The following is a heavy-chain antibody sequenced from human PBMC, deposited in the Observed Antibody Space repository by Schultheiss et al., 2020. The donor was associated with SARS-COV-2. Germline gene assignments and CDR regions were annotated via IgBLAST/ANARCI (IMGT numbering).Heavy chain of an antibody. V-gene: IGHV2-26*01. D-gene: IGHD3-16*01. CDR2: IFSNDEK. CDR1: GFSLSNARMG. CDR3: AHRPGLGLFYYGLDV. Sequence: SGPTLVKPTQTLTLTCTVSGFSLSNARMGVSWIRQPPGKALEWLAHIFSNDEKSYSTSLKSRLTISKDTSKSQVVLTMTNMDPVDTATYYCAHRPGLGLFYYGLDVWGQGTTVTVSS. J-gene: IGHJ6*02.